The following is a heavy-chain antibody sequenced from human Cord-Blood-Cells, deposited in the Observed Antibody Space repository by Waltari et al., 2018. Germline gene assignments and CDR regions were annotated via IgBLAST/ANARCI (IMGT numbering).Heavy chain of an antibody. V-gene: IGHV3-23*01. J-gene: IGHJ4*02. CDR1: GFPFRSYA. D-gene: IGHD3-10*01. CDR2: ISGSGGST. Sequence: EVQLLESGGGLVQPGGSLRLSCAASGFPFRSYAMTWVRQAPGKGLEWVSAISGSGGSTYYADSVKGRFTISRDNSKNTLYLQMNSLRAEDTAVYYCAADLPVRSHFDYWGQGTLVTVSS. CDR3: AADLPVRSHFDY.